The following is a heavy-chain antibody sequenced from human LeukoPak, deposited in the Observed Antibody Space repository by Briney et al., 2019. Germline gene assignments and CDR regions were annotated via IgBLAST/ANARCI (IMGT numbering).Heavy chain of an antibody. J-gene: IGHJ5*02. CDR2: MNPNSGNT. V-gene: IGHV1-8*01. Sequence: ASVKVSCKASGYTFTSYDINWVRQATGQGLEWMDWMNPNSGNTGYAQKFQGRVTMTRNTSISTAYMELSSLRSEDTDVYYYARVIAAASNWFDPWGQGTLVTVSS. CDR3: ARVIAAASNWFDP. D-gene: IGHD6-13*01. CDR1: GYTFTSYD.